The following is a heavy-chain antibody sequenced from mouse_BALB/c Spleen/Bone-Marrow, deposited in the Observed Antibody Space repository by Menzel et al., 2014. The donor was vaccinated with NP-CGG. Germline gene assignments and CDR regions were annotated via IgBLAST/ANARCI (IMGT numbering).Heavy chain of an antibody. V-gene: IGHV5-12*02. D-gene: IGHD2-4*01. J-gene: IGHJ3*01. CDR1: GFTFSDYY. CDR3: ARHNYDETWFAY. CDR2: ISNGGGST. Sequence: DVKLVEFGGGLVQPGGSLKLSCATSGFTFSDYYMYWVRQTPEKRLEWVAYISNGGGSTYYPDTVKGRFTISRDNAKNTLYLQMSRLKSEDTAMYYCARHNYDETWFAYWGQGTLVTVSA.